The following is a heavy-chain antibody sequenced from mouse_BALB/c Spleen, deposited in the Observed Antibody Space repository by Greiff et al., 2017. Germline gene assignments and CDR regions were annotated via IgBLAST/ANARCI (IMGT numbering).Heavy chain of an antibody. Sequence: QVQLQQSGAELVKPGASVKLSCKASGYTFTSYYMYWVKQRPGQGLEWIGGINPSNGGTNFNEKFKSKATMTVDKSSSTAYMQLSSLTSEDSAVYYGAREYGNYEGAYWGQGTLVTVSA. V-gene: IGHV1S81*02. J-gene: IGHJ3*01. D-gene: IGHD2-10*02. CDR2: INPSNGGT. CDR3: AREYGNYEGAY. CDR1: GYTFTSYY.